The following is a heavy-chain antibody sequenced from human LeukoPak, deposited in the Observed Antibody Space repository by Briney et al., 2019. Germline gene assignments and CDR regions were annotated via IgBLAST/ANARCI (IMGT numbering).Heavy chain of an antibody. CDR2: IYYSGST. CDR1: GGSISSYY. Sequence: PSETLSLTCTVSGGSISSYYWSWIRQPPGKGLGWIGYIYYSGSTNYNPSLKSRVTISVDTSKNQFSLKLSSVTAADTAVYYCARKGNYYYYMDVWGKGTTVTVSS. V-gene: IGHV4-59*01. J-gene: IGHJ6*03. D-gene: IGHD3-10*01. CDR3: ARKGNYYYYMDV.